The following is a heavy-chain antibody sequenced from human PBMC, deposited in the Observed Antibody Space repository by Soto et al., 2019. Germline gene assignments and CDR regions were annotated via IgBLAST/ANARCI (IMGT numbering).Heavy chain of an antibody. CDR3: ARRIAAAHFDY. CDR2: IYYSGST. CDR1: GGSISSGGYY. Sequence: SETLSLTCTVSGGSISSGGYYWSWIRQHPGKGLEWIGYIYYSGSTYYNPSLKSRVTISVDTSKNQFSLKLSSVTAADTAVYYCARRIAAAHFDYWGQGTLVTVSS. J-gene: IGHJ4*02. V-gene: IGHV4-31*03. D-gene: IGHD6-13*01.